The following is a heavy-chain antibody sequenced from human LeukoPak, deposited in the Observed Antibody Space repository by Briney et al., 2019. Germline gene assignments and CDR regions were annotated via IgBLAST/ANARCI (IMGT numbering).Heavy chain of an antibody. V-gene: IGHV1-2*04. CDR1: GYTFTGYY. CDR2: INPNSGGT. J-gene: IGHJ4*02. CDR3: AREGSPAALDY. D-gene: IGHD2-2*01. Sequence: ASVKVSCKASGYTFTGYYMHWVRQAPGQGLEWMGWINPNSGGTSYAQKFQGWVTMTRDTSISTAYMELSRLRSDDTAVYYCAREGSPAALDYWGQGTLVTVSS.